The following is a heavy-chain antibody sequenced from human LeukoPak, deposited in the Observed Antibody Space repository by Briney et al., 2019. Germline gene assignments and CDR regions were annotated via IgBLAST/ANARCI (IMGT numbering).Heavy chain of an antibody. CDR2: ISSSSSYI. CDR3: ARVSCSSTSRRVCGYYYYMDV. Sequence: GGSLRLSCAASGFTFSSYSMNWVRQAPGKGLEWVSSISSSSSYIYYADSVKGRFTISRDNAKNSLYLQMNSLRAEDTAVYYCARVSCSSTSRRVCGYYYYMDVWGKRTTVTVSS. J-gene: IGHJ6*03. CDR1: GFTFSSYS. V-gene: IGHV3-21*01. D-gene: IGHD2-2*01.